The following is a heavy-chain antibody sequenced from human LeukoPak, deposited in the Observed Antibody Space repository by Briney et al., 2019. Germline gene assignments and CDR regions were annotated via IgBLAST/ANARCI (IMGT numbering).Heavy chain of an antibody. CDR2: ISSSGSLI. Sequence: GGSLRLSCAASGFTFSNYEMNWVRQAPGKGLEWVSFISSSGSLIYYADSVKGRFTISRDNAKNSLYLQMDSLRVEDTAVYYCAKVSGSGWHFDHWGQGTLVTVSS. CDR3: AKVSGSGWHFDH. J-gene: IGHJ4*02. CDR1: GFTFSNYE. D-gene: IGHD6-19*01. V-gene: IGHV3-48*03.